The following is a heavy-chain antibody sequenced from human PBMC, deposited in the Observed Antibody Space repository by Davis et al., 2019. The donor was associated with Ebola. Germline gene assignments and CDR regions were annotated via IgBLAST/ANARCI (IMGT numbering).Heavy chain of an antibody. CDR3: ASSGDATYFDY. D-gene: IGHD4-17*01. Sequence: MPSETLSLTCAVFAGSVSSTTWWIWVRQSPAKGLEWIGEISHRGNTNYNPSLKSRVSMSLDTSKNQFSLKLSSVTAADTAVYYCASSGDATYFDYWGQGTLVTVSS. CDR1: AGSVSSTTW. V-gene: IGHV4-4*02. CDR2: ISHRGNT. J-gene: IGHJ4*02.